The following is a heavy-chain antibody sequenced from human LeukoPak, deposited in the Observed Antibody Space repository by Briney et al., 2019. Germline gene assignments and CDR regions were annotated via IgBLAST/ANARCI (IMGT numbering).Heavy chain of an antibody. Sequence: PGGSLRLSCAASGFTFSSYAMSWVRQAPGKGLEWVSAISGSGGSTYYADSVKGRFTISRDNSKNTLYLQMNSLRAEGTAVYYCAKDLTMVRGVIITLDYWGQGALVTVSS. D-gene: IGHD3-10*01. CDR1: GFTFSSYA. V-gene: IGHV3-23*01. J-gene: IGHJ4*02. CDR3: AKDLTMVRGVIITLDY. CDR2: ISGSGGST.